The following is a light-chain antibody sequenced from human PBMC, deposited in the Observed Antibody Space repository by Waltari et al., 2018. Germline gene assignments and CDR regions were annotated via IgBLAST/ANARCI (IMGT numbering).Light chain of an antibody. Sequence: EIVLTQSPGTLPLSPGERATLSCRASQSVGRTLAWYQQRPGQAPRLLIYGASSRAADIPDRFAGSGSGTDFSLTINRLEPEDFAVYYCQHYLRLPVSFGQGTKVEIK. J-gene: IGKJ1*01. CDR2: GAS. CDR3: QHYLRLPVS. V-gene: IGKV3-20*01. CDR1: QSVGRT.